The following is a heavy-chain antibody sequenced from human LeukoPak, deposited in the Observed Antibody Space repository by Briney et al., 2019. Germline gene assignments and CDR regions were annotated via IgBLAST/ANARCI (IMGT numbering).Heavy chain of an antibody. CDR1: GFTFSSFA. Sequence: GGSLRLSCAASGFTFSSFAMSWVRQAPGKGLEWVSTFSGSGGSTYYADSVKGRFSISRDNSKKTLYLQMNSLRAEDTAVYYCAKSSGYGDYGYYYYYMDVWGKGTTVTISS. CDR3: AKSSGYGDYGYYYYYMDV. J-gene: IGHJ6*03. CDR2: FSGSGGST. V-gene: IGHV3-23*01. D-gene: IGHD4-17*01.